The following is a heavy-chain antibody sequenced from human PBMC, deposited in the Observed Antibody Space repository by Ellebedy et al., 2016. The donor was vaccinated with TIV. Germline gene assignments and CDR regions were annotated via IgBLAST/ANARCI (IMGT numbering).Heavy chain of an antibody. V-gene: IGHV3-64D*06. D-gene: IGHD6-13*01. CDR2: ISGSGGST. CDR1: GFTFSDYA. J-gene: IGHJ1*01. Sequence: PGGSLRLSCSASGFTFSDYAMHWVRQAPGKGLEYVSAISGSGGSTYHADSVKGRFTISRDNSKNTLYLQMSSLRADDTAVYYCVKNPYASTWYHLHHWGQGTLVTVSS. CDR3: VKNPYASTWYHLHH.